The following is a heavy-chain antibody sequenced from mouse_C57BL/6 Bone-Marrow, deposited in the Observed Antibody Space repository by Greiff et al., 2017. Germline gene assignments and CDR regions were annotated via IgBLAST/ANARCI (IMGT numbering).Heavy chain of an antibody. V-gene: IGHV14-4*01. CDR1: GFNIKDDY. CDR3: TPFYGSSFDD. D-gene: IGHD1-1*01. CDR2: IDPENGDT. J-gene: IGHJ2*01. Sequence: VQLKESGAELVRPGASVKLSCTASGFNIKDDYMHWVKQRPEQGLEWIGWIDPENGDTEYASKFQGKATITADTSSNTAYLQLSSLTSEDAAVYYCTPFYGSSFDDWGQGTTLTVSS.